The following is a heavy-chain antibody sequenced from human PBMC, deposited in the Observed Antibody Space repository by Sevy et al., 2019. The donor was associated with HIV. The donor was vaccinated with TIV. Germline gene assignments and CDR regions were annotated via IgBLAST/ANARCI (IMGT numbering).Heavy chain of an antibody. CDR1: GFTFSSYA. V-gene: IGHV3-23*01. Sequence: GGSLRLSCAASGFTFSSYAMSWVRQAPGKGLEWVSAISGSGGSTYYADSVKGRFTISRDNSKNTLYLQMNSLRAEDTAVYYCAKGTHYDFWSGTDYWGQGTLVTVYS. CDR2: ISGSGGST. CDR3: AKGTHYDFWSGTDY. D-gene: IGHD3-3*01. J-gene: IGHJ4*02.